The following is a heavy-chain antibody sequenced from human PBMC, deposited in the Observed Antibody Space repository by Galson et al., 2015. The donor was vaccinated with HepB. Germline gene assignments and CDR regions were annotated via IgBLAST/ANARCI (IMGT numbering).Heavy chain of an antibody. CDR3: ARRYCSSTSCYYWFDP. J-gene: IGHJ5*02. D-gene: IGHD2-2*01. Sequence: QSGAEVKKPGESLRISCKGSGYSFTSYWISWVRQMPGKGLEWMGRIDPSDSYTNYSPSFQGHVTISADKSISTAYLQWSSLKASDTAMYYCARRYCSSTSCYYWFDPWGQGTLVTVSS. CDR2: IDPSDSYT. V-gene: IGHV5-10-1*01. CDR1: GYSFTSYW.